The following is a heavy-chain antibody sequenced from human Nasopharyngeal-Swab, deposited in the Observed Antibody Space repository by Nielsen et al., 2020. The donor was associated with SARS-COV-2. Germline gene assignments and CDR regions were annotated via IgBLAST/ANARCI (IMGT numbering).Heavy chain of an antibody. V-gene: IGHV1-69*13. CDR3: ARDPLPYGDYVSHEYFQH. CDR1: RATFSSYV. CDR2: IIPIFGTA. Sequence: SVKVSCNASRATFSSYVISWVRQAPGQGLEWMGGIIPIFGTANYAQKFQGRVTITADESTSTAYMELSSLRSEDTAVYYCARDPLPYGDYVSHEYFQHWGQGTLVTVSS. D-gene: IGHD4-17*01. J-gene: IGHJ1*01.